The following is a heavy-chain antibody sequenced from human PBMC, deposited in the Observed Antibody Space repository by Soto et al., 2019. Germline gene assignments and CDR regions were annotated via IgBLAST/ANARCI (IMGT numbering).Heavy chain of an antibody. J-gene: IGHJ4*02. Sequence: PSETLSLTCTVSGGSVSSGSYYLRWIRPPPGKGLEWIGYIYYSGSTNYNPSLKSRVTISVDTSKNQFSLKLSSVTAADTAVYYCARSRAVANLDYWGQGTLVTVSS. D-gene: IGHD6-19*01. V-gene: IGHV4-61*01. CDR1: GGSVSSGSYY. CDR2: IYYSGST. CDR3: ARSRAVANLDY.